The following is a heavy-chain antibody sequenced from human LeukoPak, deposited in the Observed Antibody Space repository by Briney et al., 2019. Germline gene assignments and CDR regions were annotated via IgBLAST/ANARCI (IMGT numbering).Heavy chain of an antibody. V-gene: IGHV1-69*04. J-gene: IGHJ4*02. Sequence: SVKVSCKASGGTFSSYAISWVRQAPGQGLEWMGRIIPILGIANYAQKFQGRVTITADKSTSTAYMELSSLRSEDTAVYYCARESGGSYSPGYDYWGQGTLVIVSS. CDR1: GGTFSSYA. CDR3: ARESGGSYSPGYDY. D-gene: IGHD1-26*01. CDR2: IIPILGIA.